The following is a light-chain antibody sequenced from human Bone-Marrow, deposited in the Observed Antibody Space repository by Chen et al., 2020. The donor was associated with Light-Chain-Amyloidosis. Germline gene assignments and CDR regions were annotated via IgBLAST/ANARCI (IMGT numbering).Light chain of an antibody. V-gene: IGLV2-14*01. Sequence: QSALTQPASVSGSPGQSLTISCTGTSSDVGGDNHVSWYQQHPDKAPKLMIYEVTNRPSWVPDRFSGSKSDNTASLTISCLQTEDEADYFCSSYTITNTLVFGSGTRVTVL. CDR2: EVT. CDR1: SSDVGGDNH. J-gene: IGLJ1*01. CDR3: SSYTITNTLV.